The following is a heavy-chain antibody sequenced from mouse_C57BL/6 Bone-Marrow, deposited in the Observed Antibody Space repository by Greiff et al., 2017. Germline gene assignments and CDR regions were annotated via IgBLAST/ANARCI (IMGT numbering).Heavy chain of an antibody. CDR2: IYYSGTI. Sequence: DVKLQESGPGLVKPSQTVFLTCTVTGISITTGNYRWSWIRQFPGNKLEWIGYIYYSGTITYNPSLTSRTTITRDTPKNQFFLEMNSLTAEDTATYYCARDPLSYWYFDVWGTGTTVTVSS. V-gene: IGHV3-5*01. J-gene: IGHJ1*03. CDR1: GISITTGNYR. CDR3: ARDPLSYWYFDV. D-gene: IGHD2-3*01.